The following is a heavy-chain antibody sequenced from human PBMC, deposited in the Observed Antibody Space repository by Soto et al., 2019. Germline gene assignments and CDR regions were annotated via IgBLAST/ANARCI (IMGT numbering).Heavy chain of an antibody. CDR2: LTPSGGET. Sequence: GGSLRLSCVASGFTFSTYAMSWVRQAPGKGLEWVSALTPSGGETYYADSVKGRFTISRDNSMNALYLQMTSLGIEDTAVYYCAHPRGYGVFDAYDIWGQGTMVTVS. CDR1: GFTFSTYA. CDR3: AHPRGYGVFDAYDI. D-gene: IGHD4-17*01. V-gene: IGHV3-23*01. J-gene: IGHJ3*02.